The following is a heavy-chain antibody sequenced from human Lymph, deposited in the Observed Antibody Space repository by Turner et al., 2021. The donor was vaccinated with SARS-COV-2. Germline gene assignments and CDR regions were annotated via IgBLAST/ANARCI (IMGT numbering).Heavy chain of an antibody. V-gene: IGHV3-53*02. CDR1: GIIVSRNY. D-gene: IGHD6-13*01. CDR2: IYSGGTT. CDR3: ARDLGTYGMDV. J-gene: IGHJ6*02. Sequence: EVQRVETGGGLIQPGGSLGLPCAASGIIVSRNYMNWVRQAPGKGLEWVSVIYSGGTTYYADSVKGRFTISRDNSKNTLYLQMNSLRVEDTAVYYCARDLGTYGMDVWGQGTTVTVSS.